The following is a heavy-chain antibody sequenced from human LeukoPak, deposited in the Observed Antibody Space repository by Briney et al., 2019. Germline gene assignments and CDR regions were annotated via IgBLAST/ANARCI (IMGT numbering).Heavy chain of an antibody. CDR1: GGSISSYY. D-gene: IGHD6-6*01. Sequence: SETLPLTCTVSGGSISSYYWSWIRQPAGKGLEWIGRIYTSGSTNYNPSLKSRVTMSVDTSKNQFSLKLSSVTAADTAVYYCARGLELVQAAIGWFDPWGQGTLVTVSS. J-gene: IGHJ5*02. CDR2: IYTSGST. CDR3: ARGLELVQAAIGWFDP. V-gene: IGHV4-4*07.